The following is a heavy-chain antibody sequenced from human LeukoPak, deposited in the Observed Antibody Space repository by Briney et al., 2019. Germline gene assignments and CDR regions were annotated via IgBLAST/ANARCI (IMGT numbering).Heavy chain of an antibody. D-gene: IGHD3-10*01. Sequence: PSETLSLICAVYGGSFSGYYWSWIRQPPGKGLEWIGEINHSGSTNYNPSLKSRVTISVDTSKNQFSLKLSSVTAADTAVYYCARGVLLWFGDAFDYWGQGTLVTVSS. CDR2: INHSGST. CDR1: GGSFSGYY. J-gene: IGHJ4*02. CDR3: ARGVLLWFGDAFDY. V-gene: IGHV4-34*01.